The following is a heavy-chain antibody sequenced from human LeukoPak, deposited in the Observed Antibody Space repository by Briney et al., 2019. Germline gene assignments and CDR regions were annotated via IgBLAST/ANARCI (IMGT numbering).Heavy chain of an antibody. CDR1: GFTFSSYE. CDR3: ARSGIAARPGIGY. J-gene: IGHJ4*02. D-gene: IGHD6-6*01. Sequence: GGSLRLSCAASGFTFSSYEMNWVRQAPGKGLEWVSYISSSGSTIYYADSVRGRFTISRDNAKNSLYLQMNSLRAEDTAVYHCARSGIAARPGIGYWGQGTLVTVSS. V-gene: IGHV3-48*03. CDR2: ISSSGSTI.